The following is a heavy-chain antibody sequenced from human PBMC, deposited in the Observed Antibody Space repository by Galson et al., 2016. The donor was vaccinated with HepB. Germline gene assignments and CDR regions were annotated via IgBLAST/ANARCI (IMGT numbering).Heavy chain of an antibody. CDR1: GFTVSSKY. D-gene: IGHD3-22*01. CDR3: TMISWSTSSGFGF. Sequence: SLRLSCAASGFTVSSKYMSWVRQAPGKGLEWVSVIHTGGSTYYADSVKDRFTISRDNSRNTVYVQINSLRAEDTAIYYCTMISWSTSSGFGFWGQGTRVTVSS. V-gene: IGHV3-53*01. CDR2: IHTGGST. J-gene: IGHJ4*02.